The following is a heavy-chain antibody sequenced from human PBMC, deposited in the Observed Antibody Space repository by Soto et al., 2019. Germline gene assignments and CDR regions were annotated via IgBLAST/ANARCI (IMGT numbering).Heavy chain of an antibody. D-gene: IGHD4-17*01. V-gene: IGHV1-58*01. J-gene: IGHJ4*02. CDR3: AAVIMTTVTPGVDY. CDR2: IVVGSGNT. CDR1: GFSFTSSA. Sequence: GASVKVSCKASGFSFTSSAVQWVRQARGQRLEWIGWIVVGSGNTNYAQKLQERVTITRDMSTSTAYMELSSLRSEDTAVYYCAAVIMTTVTPGVDYWGQGTLVTVSS.